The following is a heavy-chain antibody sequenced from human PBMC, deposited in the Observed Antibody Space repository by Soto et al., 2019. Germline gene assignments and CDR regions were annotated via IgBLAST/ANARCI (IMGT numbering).Heavy chain of an antibody. D-gene: IGHD3-10*01. J-gene: IGHJ4*02. V-gene: IGHV3-21*01. Sequence: EVQLVESGGGLVKPGGSLRLSCAASGFTFSNYNMNWVRQAPGKGLEWVSSISSYSSYMYYADSVKGRFTISRDNAKNSLFLQVNSLRAEDTAVSYCARCLVSAYGSGSYDALDYWGQGILVTVSS. CDR2: ISSYSSYM. CDR3: ARCLVSAYGSGSYDALDY. CDR1: GFTFSNYN.